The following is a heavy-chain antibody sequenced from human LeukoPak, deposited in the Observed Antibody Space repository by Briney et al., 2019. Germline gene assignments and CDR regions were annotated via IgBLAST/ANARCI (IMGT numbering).Heavy chain of an antibody. J-gene: IGHJ3*02. V-gene: IGHV1-46*01. Sequence: ASVKVSCKASGYTFTSYYMHWVRQAPGQGLEWMGIINPSGGSTSYAQKFQGRITMTRDTSTSTVYMELSSLRSGDTAVYYCARNYYGSGPGGAFDIWGQGTMVTVSS. CDR3: ARNYYGSGPGGAFDI. CDR1: GYTFTSYY. D-gene: IGHD3-10*01. CDR2: INPSGGST.